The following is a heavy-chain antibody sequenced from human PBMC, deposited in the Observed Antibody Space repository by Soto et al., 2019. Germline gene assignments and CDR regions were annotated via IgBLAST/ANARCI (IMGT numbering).Heavy chain of an antibody. CDR3: ASREIQGPIDY. D-gene: IGHD1-26*01. CDR1: GYSISSSNW. V-gene: IGHV4-28*01. J-gene: IGHJ4*02. Sequence: QVQLQESGPGLVKPSDTLSLTCAVSGYSISSSNWWGWIRQPQGKGLEWIGYIYYSGTTYYNPSLKSRVTMSVDTSKNQFSLKLTSVTAVDTAVYYCASREIQGPIDYWGQGTLVTVSS. CDR2: IYYSGTT.